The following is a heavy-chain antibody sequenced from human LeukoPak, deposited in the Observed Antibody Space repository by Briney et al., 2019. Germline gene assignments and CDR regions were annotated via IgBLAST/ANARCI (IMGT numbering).Heavy chain of an antibody. D-gene: IGHD3-22*01. CDR1: GFTFSSYW. CDR3: ARDQNGYYDSSGYYDY. V-gene: IGHV3-7*03. J-gene: IGHJ4*02. Sequence: GGSLRLSCAASGFTFSSYWMSWVRQAPGKGLEWVANIKQDGSEKYYVDSVKGRFTISRDNAKNSLYLQMNSLRAEDTAVYYCARDQNGYYDSSGYYDYWGQGTLVTVSS. CDR2: IKQDGSEK.